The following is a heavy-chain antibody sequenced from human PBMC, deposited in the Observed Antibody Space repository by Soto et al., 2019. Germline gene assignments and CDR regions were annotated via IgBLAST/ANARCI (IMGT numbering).Heavy chain of an antibody. D-gene: IGHD6-25*01. V-gene: IGHV3-53*01. J-gene: IGHJ3*02. CDR2: IYRGLAT. Sequence: EVQLVESGGCLIQPGGSLRLSCAVSGFTVSNTYMSWVRQAPGKGLEWISVIYRGLATYYADSVKGRFTISRDDSRNTVYLQMNSLTTEDTAVYFCARDRSDSSRADSFDIWGQGTMVTVSS. CDR3: ARDRSDSSRADSFDI. CDR1: GFTVSNTY.